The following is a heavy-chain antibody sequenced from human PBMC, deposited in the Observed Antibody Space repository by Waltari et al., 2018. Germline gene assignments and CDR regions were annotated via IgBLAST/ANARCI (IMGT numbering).Heavy chain of an antibody. D-gene: IGHD1-26*01. Sequence: QVQLVASGGGVVQPGRSLRLSCAASGFTFSSYGMHWVSQAPGKGLEWVAVIWEYGYNKHYADSVKGRFTISRDNAKNSLYLQMNSLRAEDTAVYYCARDEGGSYSFDYGGQGTLVTVSS. CDR1: GFTFSSYG. J-gene: IGHJ4*02. CDR2: IWEYGYNK. V-gene: IGHV3-33*01. CDR3: ARDEGGSYSFDY.